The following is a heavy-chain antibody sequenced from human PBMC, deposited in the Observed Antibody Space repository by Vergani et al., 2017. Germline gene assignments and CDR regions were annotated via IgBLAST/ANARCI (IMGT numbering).Heavy chain of an antibody. V-gene: IGHV3-21*01. J-gene: IGHJ6*03. Sequence: EVQLVESGGGLVKPGGSLRLSCAASGFTFSSYSMNWVRQAPGKGLEWVSSISSSSSNIYYADSVKGRFTISRDNAKNSLYLQMNSLRAEDTAVYYCARDIVVVPAATPYYYYYMDVWGKGTTVTVSS. CDR2: ISSSSSNI. CDR3: ARDIVVVPAATPYYYYYMDV. CDR1: GFTFSSYS. D-gene: IGHD2-2*01.